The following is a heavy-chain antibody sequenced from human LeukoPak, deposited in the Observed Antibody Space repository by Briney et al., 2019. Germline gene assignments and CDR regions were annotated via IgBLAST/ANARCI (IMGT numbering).Heavy chain of an antibody. D-gene: IGHD3-9*01. CDR3: ARDVGEGSLRYFDWLPDDFDI. CDR2: ISADNGNT. J-gene: IGHJ3*02. Sequence: ASLKVSCKASGYTFTSYGISWVRQAPGQGLEWMGSISADNGNTNYAQKLQCRVTMTTDTCTSTAYMEQSSLSSDDTAVYYCARDVGEGSLRYFDWLPDDFDIWGQGTMVTVTS. CDR1: GYTFTSYG. V-gene: IGHV1-18*01.